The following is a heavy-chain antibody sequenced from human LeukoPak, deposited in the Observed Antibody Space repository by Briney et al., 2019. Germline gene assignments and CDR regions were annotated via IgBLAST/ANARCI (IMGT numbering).Heavy chain of an antibody. J-gene: IGHJ6*03. CDR1: GLTFSTSG. Sequence: GGSLRLSCTASGLTFSTSGFNWVRQAPGEGLEWVASIGPTGSDRYHADSIKGRFTISRDNANNFLYLQMSSLRAEDTAVYYCARGAGYCSSTSCYDYYYMDVWGIGTTVTVSS. CDR2: IGPTGSDR. V-gene: IGHV3-21*06. CDR3: ARGAGYCSSTSCYDYYYMDV. D-gene: IGHD2-2*01.